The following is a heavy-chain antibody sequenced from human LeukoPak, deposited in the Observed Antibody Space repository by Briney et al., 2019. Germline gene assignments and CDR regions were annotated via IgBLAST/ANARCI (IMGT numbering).Heavy chain of an antibody. CDR3: ARVGYCSSTSCYKDLDY. Sequence: ASVKVSCKASGYTFTGYYMHWVRQAPGQGVEWMGWINPNSGGTNYAQKFQGRVTMTRDTSISTAYMDLSGLRSDDTAVYYCARVGYCSSTSCYKDLDYWGQGTLVTVSS. J-gene: IGHJ4*02. CDR1: GYTFTGYY. V-gene: IGHV1-2*02. CDR2: INPNSGGT. D-gene: IGHD2-2*02.